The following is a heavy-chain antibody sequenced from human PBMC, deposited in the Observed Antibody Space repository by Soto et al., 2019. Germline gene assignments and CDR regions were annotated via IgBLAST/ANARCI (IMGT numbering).Heavy chain of an antibody. CDR1: GGSISSYY. V-gene: IGHV4-59*08. Sequence: QVQLQESGPGLVKPSETLSLTCTVSGGSISSYYWSWIRQAPGKGLEWIGYIYYSGSTNYNPSLKSRVTISVDTSKNQLSLMLSSAAAADTAVYYCARRYGSCFDIWGQGTMVTVSS. J-gene: IGHJ3*02. D-gene: IGHD3-10*01. CDR3: ARRYGSCFDI. CDR2: IYYSGST.